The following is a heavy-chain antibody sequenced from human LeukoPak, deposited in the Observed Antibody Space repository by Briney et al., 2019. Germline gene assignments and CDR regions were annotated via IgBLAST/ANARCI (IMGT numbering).Heavy chain of an antibody. D-gene: IGHD5-18*01. V-gene: IGHV3-30*04. CDR2: ISFDGRYE. CDR3: ARSPQEFSFGYYWFDP. J-gene: IGHJ5*02. Sequence: GGSLRLSCAASGFTFSNYAIHWVRQAPGEGLEWVAVISFDGRYEYYADSVRGRFTISRDNSKNTLYLQMNSLTLEDTAIYYCARSPQEFSFGYYWFDPWGQGTLVTVSS. CDR1: GFTFSNYA.